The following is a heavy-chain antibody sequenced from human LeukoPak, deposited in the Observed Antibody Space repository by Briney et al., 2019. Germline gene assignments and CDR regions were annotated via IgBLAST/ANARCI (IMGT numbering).Heavy chain of an antibody. CDR3: ASLYSNSPTGLDP. D-gene: IGHD6-13*01. V-gene: IGHV4-4*09. CDR2: IYTSGIT. Sequence: SETLSLTCTVSGGSISSYYWSWIRQPPGKGLEWIGYIYTSGITNYNPSLKSRVTISVHTSKNQFSLKLSSVTAADTAVYFCASLYSNSPTGLDPWGQGTLATVSS. CDR1: GGSISSYY. J-gene: IGHJ5*02.